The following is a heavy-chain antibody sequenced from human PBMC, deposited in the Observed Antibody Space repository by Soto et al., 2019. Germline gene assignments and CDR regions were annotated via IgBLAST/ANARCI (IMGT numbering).Heavy chain of an antibody. CDR2: IYYSGST. Sequence: SSETLSLTCTVSGGSISSYYWSWIRQPPGKGLEWIGYIYYSGSTNYNPSLKSRVTISVDTSKNQFSLKLISVTAADTAVYYCARVLLFYCSGGSCPYYYYYYYMDVWGKGTTVTVSS. CDR3: ARVLLFYCSGGSCPYYYYYYYMDV. V-gene: IGHV4-59*01. D-gene: IGHD2-15*01. J-gene: IGHJ6*03. CDR1: GGSISSYY.